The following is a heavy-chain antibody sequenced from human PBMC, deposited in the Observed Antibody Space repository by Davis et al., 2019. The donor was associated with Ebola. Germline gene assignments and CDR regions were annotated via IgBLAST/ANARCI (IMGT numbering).Heavy chain of an antibody. V-gene: IGHV4-61*05. CDR1: GGSISSSSYF. D-gene: IGHD3-22*01. Sequence: SETLSLTCTVSGGSISSSSYFWGWIRQPPGKGLEWIGYIHYSGGTNYNPSLKSRVTISVDTSKNQFSLKVSSVTAADTALYYCARKHYDSSGNYYLDYWGQGTLVSVSS. CDR2: IHYSGGT. J-gene: IGHJ4*02. CDR3: ARKHYDSSGNYYLDY.